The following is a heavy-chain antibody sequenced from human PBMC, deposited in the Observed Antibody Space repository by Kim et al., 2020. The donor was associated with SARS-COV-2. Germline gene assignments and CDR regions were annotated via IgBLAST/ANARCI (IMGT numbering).Heavy chain of an antibody. V-gene: IGHV3-11*04. CDR1: GFTFSDYY. CDR2: ISSSGSTI. D-gene: IGHD5-12*01. J-gene: IGHJ4*02. Sequence: GESLRLSCAASGFTFSDYYMSWIRQAPGKGLEWVSYISSSGSTIYYADSVKGRFTISRDNAKNSLYLQMNSLRAEDTAVYYCARANKGVATIIGDHFDYWGQGTLVTVSS. CDR3: ARANKGVATIIGDHFDY.